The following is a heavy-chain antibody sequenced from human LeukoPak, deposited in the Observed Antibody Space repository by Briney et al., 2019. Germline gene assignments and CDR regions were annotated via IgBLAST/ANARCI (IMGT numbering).Heavy chain of an antibody. V-gene: IGHV1-2*02. J-gene: IGHJ4*02. Sequence: ASVKVSCKASGYTFTGYYMHWVRQAPGQGLEWMGWINLNSGGTNYAQKFQGRVTMTRDTSISTAYMELSGLRSDDTAVYYCAREGNRGNYFDYWGQGTLVTVSS. CDR2: INLNSGGT. D-gene: IGHD7-27*01. CDR3: AREGNRGNYFDY. CDR1: GYTFTGYY.